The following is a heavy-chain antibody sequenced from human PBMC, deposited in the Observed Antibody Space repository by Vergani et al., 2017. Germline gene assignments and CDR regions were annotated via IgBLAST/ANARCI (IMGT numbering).Heavy chain of an antibody. CDR1: GFDFTNSA. CDR2: ITRGSKSI. J-gene: IGHJ4*02. CDR3: ARRRRPIAIISQFEQ. D-gene: IGHD2-21*01. Sequence: EVQLVESGGGVVKPGGSLTISCATSGFDFTNSAMSWIRQAPGRGLQWVSSITRGSKSIYYADSVKGRFTITRDDVKKSLLLRMNNLKVDDTAIYYCARRRRPIAIISQFEQWGQGTLVTVSS. V-gene: IGHV3-21*01.